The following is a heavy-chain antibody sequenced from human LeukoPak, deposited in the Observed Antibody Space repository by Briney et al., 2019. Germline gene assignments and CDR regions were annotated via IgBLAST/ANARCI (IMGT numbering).Heavy chain of an antibody. CDR1: GGSISSSSYY. D-gene: IGHD6-6*01. J-gene: IGHJ4*02. CDR2: IYYSGST. V-gene: IGHV4-39*07. CDR3: ARIDVGYSSSSFDY. Sequence: SETLSLTCTVSGGSISSSSYYWGWIRQPPGKGLEWIGSIYYSGSTYYNPSLKSRVTISVDTSKNQFSLKLSSVTAADTAVYYCARIDVGYSSSSFDYWGQGTLVTVSS.